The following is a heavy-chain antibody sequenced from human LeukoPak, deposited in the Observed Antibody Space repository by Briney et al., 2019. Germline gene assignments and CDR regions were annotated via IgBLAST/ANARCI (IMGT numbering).Heavy chain of an antibody. Sequence: GGSLRLSCAASGFTFSSYEMNWVRQAPGKGLEWVSTISSSGSSIYYADSVKGRFTISRDNAKNSLYLQMNSLRAEDTAVYYCARGGAAAGTTFDYWGQGTLVTVSS. CDR3: ARGGAAAGTTFDY. V-gene: IGHV3-48*03. CDR1: GFTFSSYE. J-gene: IGHJ4*02. CDR2: ISSSGSSI. D-gene: IGHD6-13*01.